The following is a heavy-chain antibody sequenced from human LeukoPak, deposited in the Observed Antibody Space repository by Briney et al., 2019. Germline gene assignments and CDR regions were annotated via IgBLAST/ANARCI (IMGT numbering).Heavy chain of an antibody. CDR2: ISAYNGNT. CDR1: GGTFSSYA. D-gene: IGHD6-13*01. J-gene: IGHJ5*02. CDR3: ARSWYPPWFDP. Sequence: ASVKVSCKASGGTFSSYAISWVRQAPGQGLEWMGWISAYNGNTNYAQKLQGRVTMTTDTSTSTAYMELRSLRSDDTAVYYCARSWYPPWFDPWGQGTLVTVSS. V-gene: IGHV1-18*01.